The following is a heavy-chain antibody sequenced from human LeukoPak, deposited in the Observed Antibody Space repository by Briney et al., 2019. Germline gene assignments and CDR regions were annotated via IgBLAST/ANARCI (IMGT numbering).Heavy chain of an antibody. V-gene: IGHV1-69*13. D-gene: IGHD5-18*01. CDR2: IIPIFGTT. Sequence: SVKVSCKASGGTFNSYAISWVRQAPGQGLEWMGGIIPIFGTTNYAQKFQGRVTITADESTSTAYMELSSLRSEDTAVYYCARGDSYGYQYRFDYWGQGTLVTVSS. CDR1: GGTFNSYA. CDR3: ARGDSYGYQYRFDY. J-gene: IGHJ4*02.